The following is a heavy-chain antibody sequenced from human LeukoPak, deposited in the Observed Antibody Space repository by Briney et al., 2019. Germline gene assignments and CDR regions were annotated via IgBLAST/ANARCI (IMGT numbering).Heavy chain of an antibody. CDR2: ISSSSSTI. CDR1: GFPFRSYN. D-gene: IGHD4-11*01. J-gene: IGHJ4*02. Sequence: GGSLRLSCAASGFPFRSYNIEWARQAPGKGLEWVSYISSSSSTIYYADSVKRRFTIYRDNAKNSLYLQMNSLRAEDTAVYNCPRFPRQYLAPFDYWGQGTLVTVSS. CDR3: PRFPRQYLAPFDY. V-gene: IGHV3-48*01.